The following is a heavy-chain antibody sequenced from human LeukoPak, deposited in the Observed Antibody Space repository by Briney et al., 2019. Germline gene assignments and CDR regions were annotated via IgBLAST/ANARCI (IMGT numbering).Heavy chain of an antibody. CDR1: GYTLTELS. CDR2: FDPEDGET. CDR3: ATDLGYCSGGSCYTAFDY. Sequence: ASVKVSCKVSGYTLTELSMHWVRQAPGKGLEWMGGFDPEDGETIYAQKFQGRVTMTEDTSTDTAYMELSSLRSEDTAVYYCATDLGYCSGGSCYTAFDYWGQGTLVTVSS. V-gene: IGHV1-24*01. J-gene: IGHJ4*02. D-gene: IGHD2-15*01.